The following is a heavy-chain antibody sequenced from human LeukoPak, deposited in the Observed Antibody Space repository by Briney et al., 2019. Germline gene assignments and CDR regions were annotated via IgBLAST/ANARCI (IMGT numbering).Heavy chain of an antibody. J-gene: IGHJ4*02. D-gene: IGHD2-2*01. V-gene: IGHV4-4*02. Sequence: SGTLSLTCAVSGGSISSSNWWSWVRQPPGKGLEWIGEIYHSGSTNYNPSLKSRVTISVDKSKNQFSLKLSSVTAADTAVYYCARVVYRSSRYYFDYWGQGTLVTVSS. CDR3: ARVVYRSSRYYFDY. CDR2: IYHSGST. CDR1: GGSISSSNW.